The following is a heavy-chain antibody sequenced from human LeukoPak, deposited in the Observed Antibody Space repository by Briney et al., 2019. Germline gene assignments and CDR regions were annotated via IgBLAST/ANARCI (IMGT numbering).Heavy chain of an antibody. J-gene: IGHJ3*02. D-gene: IGHD1-26*01. CDR3: ARDHSGSYQRAFDI. CDR2: IYAGGST. V-gene: IGHV3-66*02. CDR1: AFTVSSNY. Sequence: GGSLRLSCAVSAFTVSSNYVSWVRQAPGKGLEWVSVIYAGGSTNYADSVKGRFTVSRDNSKNTLYLQMNSLRADDTAVYYCARDHSGSYQRAFDIWGQGTMVTVSS.